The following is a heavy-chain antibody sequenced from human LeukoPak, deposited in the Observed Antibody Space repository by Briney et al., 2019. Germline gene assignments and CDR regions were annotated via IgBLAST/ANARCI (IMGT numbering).Heavy chain of an antibody. CDR1: GGSISSGGYS. CDR2: IYHSGST. J-gene: IGHJ3*02. Sequence: NPSETLSLTCAVSGGSISSGGYSWSWIRQPPGNGLEWIGYIYHSGSTYYNPSLKSRVTISVDRSRNQFSLKLSSVTAADTAVYYCARDSSDAFDIWGQGTMVTVSS. CDR3: ARDSSDAFDI. V-gene: IGHV4-30-2*01.